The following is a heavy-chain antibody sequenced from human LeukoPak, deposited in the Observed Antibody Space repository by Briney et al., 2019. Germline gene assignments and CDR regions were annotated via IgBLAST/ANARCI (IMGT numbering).Heavy chain of an antibody. V-gene: IGHV1-8*01. J-gene: IGHJ6*02. CDR3: ARDSSSAGAGYYGMDV. Sequence: ALVKVSCKASGYTSTSYAINWVRQATGQGLVWMGWLNPNSGNTGSAQKFQGRVTMTRNSSISTAYMELSSLRSEDTAVYYCARDSSSAGAGYYGMDVWGQGTTVTVSS. D-gene: IGHD6-6*01. CDR2: LNPNSGNT. CDR1: GYTSTSYA.